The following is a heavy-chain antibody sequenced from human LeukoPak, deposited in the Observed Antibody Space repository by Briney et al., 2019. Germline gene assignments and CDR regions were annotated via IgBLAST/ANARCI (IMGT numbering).Heavy chain of an antibody. Sequence: PGGSLRLSCAASGFTFSNYGMHWVRQAPGKGLEWVAVIWYDGSNKYYSDSVRGRFTISRDNSKNTLYLQMNSLRAEDTAVYYCARWRAGIAVAVDYWGQGTLVTVSS. J-gene: IGHJ4*02. D-gene: IGHD6-19*01. CDR2: IWYDGSNK. CDR3: ARWRAGIAVAVDY. V-gene: IGHV3-33*01. CDR1: GFTFSNYG.